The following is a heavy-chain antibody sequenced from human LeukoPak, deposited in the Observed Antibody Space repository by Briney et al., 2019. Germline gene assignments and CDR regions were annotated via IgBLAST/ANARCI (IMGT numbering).Heavy chain of an antibody. J-gene: IGHJ4*02. V-gene: IGHV4-39*01. CDR1: GGTISSSSYY. CDR2: ISYIGST. Sequence: SETLRLTCTVSGGTISSSSYYWGWIRQPPGKGLEWIGTISYIGSTYYNPSLKSRVTMSVDTSKNQFSLNLTSVTAADTAVYYCARHLIAGGDAHLFYLWGQENLVPVSS. CDR3: ARHLIAGGDAHLFYL. D-gene: IGHD6-13*01.